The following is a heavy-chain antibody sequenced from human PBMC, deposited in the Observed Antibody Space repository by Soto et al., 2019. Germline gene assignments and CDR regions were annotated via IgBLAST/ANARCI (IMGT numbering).Heavy chain of an antibody. CDR3: AGKTDTIFGVVTDY. CDR1: GGSVSSGSYY. CDR2: IYYSGST. V-gene: IGHV4-61*01. Sequence: PSETLSLTCTVSGGSVSSGSYYWSWIRQPPGKGLEWIGYIYYSGSTNYNPSLKSRVTISVDTSKNQFSLKLSSVTAADTAVYYCAGKTDTIFGVVTDYWGQGTLVTVSS. J-gene: IGHJ4*02. D-gene: IGHD3-3*01.